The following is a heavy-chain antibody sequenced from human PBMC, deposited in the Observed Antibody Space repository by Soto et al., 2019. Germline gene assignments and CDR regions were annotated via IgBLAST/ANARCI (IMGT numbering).Heavy chain of an antibody. CDR1: GFTFSSYA. J-gene: IGHJ6*02. D-gene: IGHD3-10*01. V-gene: IGHV3-23*01. CDR2: ISGSGGST. Sequence: EVQLLESGGGLVQPGGSLRLSCAASGFTFSSYAMSWVRQAPGKGLEWVSAISGSGGSTYYADSVKGRFTISRDNSKNTLYQQMNSLRAEDTAVYYCAKDLLTMVRGVAYYYYGMDVWGQGTTVTVSS. CDR3: AKDLLTMVRGVAYYYYGMDV.